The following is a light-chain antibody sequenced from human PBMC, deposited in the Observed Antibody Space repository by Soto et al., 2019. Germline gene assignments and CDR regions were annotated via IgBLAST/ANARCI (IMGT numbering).Light chain of an antibody. CDR2: LCS. V-gene: IGKV2-28*01. CDR3: MQAIQTPGFT. J-gene: IGKJ3*01. Sequence: DIVMTQSPLSLPVTPGEPASISCRSSQSLLHSKGYNYLDWYLQKTGQSPQLLIYLCSNRASGVPDRFSGSGSGTDFTLKISRVEAEDVGVYYCMQAIQTPGFTCGPGTEVDIK. CDR1: QSLLHSKGYNY.